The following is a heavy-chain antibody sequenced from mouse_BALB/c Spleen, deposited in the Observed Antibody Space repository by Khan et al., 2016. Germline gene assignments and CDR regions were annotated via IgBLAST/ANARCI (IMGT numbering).Heavy chain of an antibody. J-gene: IGHJ3*01. CDR2: IFPSDSYT. V-gene: IGHV1-69*02. D-gene: IGHD2-4*01. CDR1: GYTFTSYW. CDR3: TRGESTIINGFAY. Sequence: VQLKQSGAELVRPGASVKLSCKASGYTFTSYWINWMKQRPGQGLEWIGNIFPSDSYTNYNQKIKDKATMTVDKYYSTAYMQLSSPTSEDSAIYYCTRGESTIINGFAYWCQVTLVTFSA.